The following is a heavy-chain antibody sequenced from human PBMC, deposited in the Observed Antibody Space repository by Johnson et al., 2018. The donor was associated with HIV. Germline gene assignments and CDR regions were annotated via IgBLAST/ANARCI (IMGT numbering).Heavy chain of an antibody. Sequence: QVQLVESGGGLVKPGGSLRLSCAASGFTFSDYYMSWIRQAPGKGLEWVSYISMSGRTIYYADSVKGRFTISRDNSKNTLYLQMNSLRDEDTAVYYCARDQDWGYYDTTAFDIWGQGTMVTVSS. CDR1: GFTFSDYY. D-gene: IGHD3-16*01. V-gene: IGHV3-11*04. CDR2: ISMSGRTI. CDR3: ARDQDWGYYDTTAFDI. J-gene: IGHJ3*02.